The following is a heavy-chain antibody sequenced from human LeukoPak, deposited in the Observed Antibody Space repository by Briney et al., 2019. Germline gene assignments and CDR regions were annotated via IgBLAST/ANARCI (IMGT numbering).Heavy chain of an antibody. V-gene: IGHV3-9*01. J-gene: IGHJ3*02. Sequence: GGSLRLSCAAAGFTFDNYAMHWVRHAPGKGLEWVSRISWNTGNIDYADSVKGRFTISRDNAKNSLYLQMNSLRAEDTALYYCAKGTTFDAFDMWGQGTMVTVSS. CDR2: ISWNTGNI. CDR3: AKGTTFDAFDM. CDR1: GFTFDNYA. D-gene: IGHD3-16*01.